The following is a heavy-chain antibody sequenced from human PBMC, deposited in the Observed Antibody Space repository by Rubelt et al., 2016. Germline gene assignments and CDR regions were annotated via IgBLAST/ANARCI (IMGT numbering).Heavy chain of an antibody. Sequence: QLQLQESGPGLVKPSETLSLTCTVSGGSISSSSYYWGWIRQPPGKGLEWIGGIYYSGSTYYKPSLKSRVTISVDTSKNQFHLKLSAVTAADTAVYYCARDPGDYGDYSLDYWGQGTVVTVSS. CDR3: ARDPGDYGDYSLDY. CDR2: IYYSGST. V-gene: IGHV4-39*07. CDR1: GGSISSSSYY. D-gene: IGHD4-17*01. J-gene: IGHJ4*02.